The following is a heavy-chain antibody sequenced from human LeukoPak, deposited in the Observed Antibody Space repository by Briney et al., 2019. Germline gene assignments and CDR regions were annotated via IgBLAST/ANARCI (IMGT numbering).Heavy chain of an antibody. CDR2: IYFSGGNT. Sequence: SETLSLTCAVSGGSISNYYWSWIRQPPGKELEWIGYIYFSGGNTNYNPSFKSRVTISVDTSKNQFFLRLNSVTAADTAVYYCAGQPSGTAAFDIWGQGTVVTVSS. J-gene: IGHJ3*02. D-gene: IGHD1-14*01. V-gene: IGHV4-59*08. CDR1: GGSISNYY. CDR3: AGQPSGTAAFDI.